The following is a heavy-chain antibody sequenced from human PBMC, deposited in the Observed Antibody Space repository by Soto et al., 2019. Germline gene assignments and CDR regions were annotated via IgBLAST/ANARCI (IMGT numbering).Heavy chain of an antibody. J-gene: IGHJ4*02. Sequence: VSVKVSCKASGFTFTSYSLYWVRHSTGKGLEWMGWMNPNSGNTGYAQKFQGRVTMTRNTSISTAYMELSSLRSEDTAVYYCARGSGLRFLEWLPIPLGYWGQGTLVTVSS. CDR1: GFTFTSYS. CDR3: ARGSGLRFLEWLPIPLGY. D-gene: IGHD3-3*01. V-gene: IGHV1-8*01. CDR2: MNPNSGNT.